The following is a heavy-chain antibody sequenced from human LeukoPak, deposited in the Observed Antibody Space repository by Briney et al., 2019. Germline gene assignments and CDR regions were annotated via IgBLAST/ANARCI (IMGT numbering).Heavy chain of an antibody. CDR2: ISYDGSNK. CDR3: ARGIIDS. Sequence: PGRSLRLSCAASGFTFSSYGMHWVRQAPGKGLEWVAVISYDGSNKYYADSVKGRFTISRDNSKNTLYLQMNSLRAEDTAVYYCARGIIDSWGQGTLVTVSS. V-gene: IGHV3-30*03. J-gene: IGHJ4*02. CDR1: GFTFSSYG.